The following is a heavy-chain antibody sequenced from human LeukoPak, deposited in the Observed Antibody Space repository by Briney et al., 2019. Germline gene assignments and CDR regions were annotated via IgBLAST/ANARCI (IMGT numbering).Heavy chain of an antibody. CDR1: GGSISSSSFY. CDR2: IYYSGST. D-gene: IGHD3-10*01. J-gene: IGHJ5*02. CDR3: ARLYPFEELLENWFDP. Sequence: PSETLSLTCTVSGGSISSSSFYWGWIRQPPGKGLEWFGSIYYSGSTYYNPSLQSRVTISVDTSKNQLPLKLSSVTAADTVVYYCARLYPFEELLENWFDPWGQGTLVTVFS. V-gene: IGHV4-39*01.